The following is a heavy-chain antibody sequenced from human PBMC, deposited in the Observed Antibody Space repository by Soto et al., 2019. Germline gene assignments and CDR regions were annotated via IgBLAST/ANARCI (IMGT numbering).Heavy chain of an antibody. V-gene: IGHV5-10-1*01. CDR3: ARQGLEPMVRGVIIGMDV. D-gene: IGHD3-10*01. J-gene: IGHJ6*02. CDR1: WYSFTYYL. Sequence: PGGSLKISCKGFWYSFTYYLISWVRQMPGKGLEWMGRIDPSDSYTNYSPSFQGHVPISADKSISAAYLQWSSLKASDTAMYYCARQGLEPMVRGVIIGMDVWGPGTTVTVSS. CDR2: IDPSDSYT.